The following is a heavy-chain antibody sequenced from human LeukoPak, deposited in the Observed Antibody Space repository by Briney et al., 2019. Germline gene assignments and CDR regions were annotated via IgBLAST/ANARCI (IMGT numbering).Heavy chain of an antibody. Sequence: SETLSLTCTVSGGSISSSDYYWGWIRQPPGKGLEWIGNIFYSGSTYYNPSLKSRVTISVDTSKNQFSLKLSSVTAADTAVYYCARRGQNDAFDIWGQGTMVTVSS. CDR2: IFYSGST. J-gene: IGHJ3*02. CDR1: GGSISSSDYY. CDR3: ARRGQNDAFDI. V-gene: IGHV4-39*07.